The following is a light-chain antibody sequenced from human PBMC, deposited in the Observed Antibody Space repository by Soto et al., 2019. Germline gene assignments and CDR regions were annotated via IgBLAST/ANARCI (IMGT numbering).Light chain of an antibody. CDR3: QQYTTYPYT. Sequence: DIQMTQSPSTLSASVGDRVTITCRASQSVTNWLAWYQQKPGKAPNLLIYDASRLQSGIPSRFSGSGPGTEFTLTISSLQPDDFATYYCQQYTTYPYTFGQGTKVDIK. V-gene: IGKV1-5*01. CDR1: QSVTNW. J-gene: IGKJ2*01. CDR2: DAS.